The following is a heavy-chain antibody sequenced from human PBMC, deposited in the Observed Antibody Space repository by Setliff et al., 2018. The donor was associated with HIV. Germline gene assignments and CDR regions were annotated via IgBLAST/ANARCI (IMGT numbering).Heavy chain of an antibody. J-gene: IGHJ5*02. CDR1: GGSFSGYY. Sequence: SETLSLTCAVYGGSFSGYYCSWIRQPPGKGLEWIGEINHSGSTNYNPSLKSRVTISVDTSKIQFSLKLSSVTAADTAVYYCARRGAAMVLNWFDPWGQGTLVTVSS. V-gene: IGHV4-34*01. CDR3: ARRGAAMVLNWFDP. D-gene: IGHD5-18*01. CDR2: INHSGST.